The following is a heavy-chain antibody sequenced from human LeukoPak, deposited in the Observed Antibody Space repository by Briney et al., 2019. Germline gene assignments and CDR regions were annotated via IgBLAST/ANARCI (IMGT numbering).Heavy chain of an antibody. J-gene: IGHJ4*02. CDR1: GGSISSYY. V-gene: IGHV4-59*08. Sequence: SESLSLTCTVSGGSISSYYWSWIRQPPRKGVEWIGYIYSSGSTNYNPSLKSRVTISVDTSKNQFSLKLSSVTAADTAVYYCASPGTGVSFDYWGQGTLVTVSS. D-gene: IGHD1-1*01. CDR2: IYSSGST. CDR3: ASPGTGVSFDY.